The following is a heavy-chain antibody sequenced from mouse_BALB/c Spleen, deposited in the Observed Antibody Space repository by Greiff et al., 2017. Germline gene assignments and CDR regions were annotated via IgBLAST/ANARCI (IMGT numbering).Heavy chain of an antibody. CDR1: GFTFSSYA. Sequence: EVKVVESGGGLVKPGGSLKLSCAASGFTFSSYAMSWVRQTPEKRLEWVATISSGGSYTYYPDSVKGRFTISRDNAKNTLYLQMSSLKSEDTAMYYCTREGMGLLPWFAYWGQGTLVTVSA. J-gene: IGHJ3*01. V-gene: IGHV5-6-4*01. CDR3: TREGMGLLPWFAY. CDR2: ISSGGSYT. D-gene: IGHD2-3*01.